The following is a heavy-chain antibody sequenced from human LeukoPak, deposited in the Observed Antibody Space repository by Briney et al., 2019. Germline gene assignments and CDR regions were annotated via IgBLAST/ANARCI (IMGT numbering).Heavy chain of an antibody. CDR2: ISSSSSTI. CDR1: GFTFSSYS. J-gene: IGHJ6*03. CDR3: ARDGITGYSSGWGSRNYYYYYMDV. Sequence: PGGSLRLLCAASGFTFSSYSMNWVRQAPGKGLEWVSCISSSSSTIYYADSVKGRFTISRDNAKNSLYLQMNSLRAEDTAVYYCARDGITGYSSGWGSRNYYYYYMDVWGKGTTVTVSS. D-gene: IGHD6-19*01. V-gene: IGHV3-48*01.